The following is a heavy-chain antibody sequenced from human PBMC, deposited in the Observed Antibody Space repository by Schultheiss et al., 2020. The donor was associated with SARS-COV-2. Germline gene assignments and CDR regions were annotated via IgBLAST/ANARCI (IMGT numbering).Heavy chain of an antibody. CDR1: GGPISSGGYY. J-gene: IGHJ6*02. V-gene: IGHV4-31*03. Sequence: SQTLSLTCTVSGGPISSGGYYWSWIRQHPGKGLEWIGYIYYSGSTYYNPSLKSRVTISVDTSKNQFSLKLSSVTAADTAVYYCARDGGSLRFLDLYYYGMDVWGQGTTVTVSS. CDR3: ARDGGSLRFLDLYYYGMDV. CDR2: IYYSGST. D-gene: IGHD3-3*01.